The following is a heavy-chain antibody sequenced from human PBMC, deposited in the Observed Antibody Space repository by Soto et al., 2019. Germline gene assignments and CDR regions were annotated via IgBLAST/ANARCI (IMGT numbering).Heavy chain of an antibody. CDR1: GGSISSSSYY. Sequence: SETLSLTCTVSGGSISSSSYYWGWIRQPPGKGLEWIGSIYYSGSTYYNPSLKSRVTISVDTSKNQFSLKLSSVTAADTAVYYCARTHPGGPSPCDYWGQGTLVTVSS. J-gene: IGHJ4*02. V-gene: IGHV4-39*01. CDR3: ARTHPGGPSPCDY. D-gene: IGHD3-10*01. CDR2: IYYSGST.